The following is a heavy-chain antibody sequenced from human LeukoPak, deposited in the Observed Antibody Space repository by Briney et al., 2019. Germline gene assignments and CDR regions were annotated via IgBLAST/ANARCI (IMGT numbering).Heavy chain of an antibody. V-gene: IGHV3-9*01. CDR3: AKGAVAGYYYYYYMDV. CDR2: ISWNSGSI. CDR1: GFTFDDYA. D-gene: IGHD6-19*01. Sequence: GGSLRLSCAASGFTFDDYAMHWVRQAPGKGLEWVSGISWNSGSIGYADSVKGRFTISRDNSKNTLYLQMNSLRAEDTAVYYCAKGAVAGYYYYYYMDVWGKGTTVTVSS. J-gene: IGHJ6*03.